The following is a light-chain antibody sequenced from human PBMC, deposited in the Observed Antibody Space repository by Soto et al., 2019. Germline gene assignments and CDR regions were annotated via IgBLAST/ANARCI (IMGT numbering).Light chain of an antibody. V-gene: IGKV1-9*01. CDR3: QQLKSYPIT. Sequence: DIQLTQSPSLLSASVGDRVTITCRASHDISTYLAWYQQIPGKAPKLMIYEASTLQSGVPSRFSGSASGTEFTLTISSLQPEDFATYYCQQLKSYPITFGQGTRLEIK. CDR2: EAS. CDR1: HDISTY. J-gene: IGKJ5*01.